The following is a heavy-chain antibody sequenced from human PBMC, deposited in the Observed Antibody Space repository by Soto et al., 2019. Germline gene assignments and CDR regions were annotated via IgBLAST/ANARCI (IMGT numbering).Heavy chain of an antibody. J-gene: IGHJ6*02. Sequence: ASVKVSCEACGYSFTSYYMHWVRQAPRQGLEWMGIINPSGGSTSYAQKFQGRVTMTRDTSTSTVYMELSSLRSEDTAVYYCARTYYYDSSGSYGMDVWGQGTTVTSP. CDR3: ARTYYYDSSGSYGMDV. CDR1: GYSFTSYY. D-gene: IGHD3-22*01. V-gene: IGHV1-46*01. CDR2: INPSGGST.